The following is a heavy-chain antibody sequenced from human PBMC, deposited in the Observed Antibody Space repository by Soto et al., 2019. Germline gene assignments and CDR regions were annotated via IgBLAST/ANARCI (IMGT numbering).Heavy chain of an antibody. D-gene: IGHD6-6*01. CDR2: ISRSGSA. CDR3: ARVGGLAARTFDY. CDR1: GGSFSGYY. J-gene: IGHJ4*02. V-gene: IGHV4-34*01. Sequence: QVQFHQWGAGLLKPSETLTLTCAVSGGSFSGYYWNWIRQRPGKGLEWLGEISRSGSATYNPSLKGRVTMSVDTSKNQFSLNLRSMSPADTAVYYCARVGGLAARTFDYWGPGTLVTVSS.